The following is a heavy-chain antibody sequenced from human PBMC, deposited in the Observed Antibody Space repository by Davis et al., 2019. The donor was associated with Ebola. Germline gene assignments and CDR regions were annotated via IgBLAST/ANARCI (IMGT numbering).Heavy chain of an antibody. CDR2: FSQSGVT. V-gene: IGHV4-34*01. CDR1: GGSFRGYF. CDR3: ARTAMTSVSDLGLGYNYFDP. J-gene: IGHJ5*02. Sequence: SETLSLTCAIYGGSFRGYFWSWMRQSPGKGMEWLGQFSQSGVTTYNPSLKSRVTISMNTSNNQFYLRLDSVTAADTAVFYCARTAMTSVSDLGLGYNYFDPWGQGTLVTVS. D-gene: IGHD4-17*01.